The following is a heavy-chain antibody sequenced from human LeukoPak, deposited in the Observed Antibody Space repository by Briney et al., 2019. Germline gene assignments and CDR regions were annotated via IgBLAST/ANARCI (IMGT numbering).Heavy chain of an antibody. D-gene: IGHD1-14*01. CDR2: ISAYNGNT. J-gene: IGHJ4*02. CDR1: GGTFSSYG. V-gene: IGHV1-18*01. CDR3: ARTETEGDFDY. Sequence: EASVKVSCKASGGTFSSYGISWVRQAPGQGLEWMGWISAYNGNTNYAQKLQGRVTMTTDTSTSTAYMELRSLRSDDTAVYYCARTETEGDFDYWGQGTLVTVSS.